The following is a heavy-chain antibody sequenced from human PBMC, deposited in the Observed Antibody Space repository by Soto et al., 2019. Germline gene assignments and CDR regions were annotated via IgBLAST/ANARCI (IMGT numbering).Heavy chain of an antibody. CDR1: GSTFTGHY. CDR3: ARGDVVVPAAMLEVYYHYYYMAV. V-gene: IGHV1-2*04. Sequence: SSVKGSCKASGSTFTGHYRHCVRQAPGQGREWMGWINPNRGGTNYAQKFQVWVTMTRDTSISTAYMELRRLRSDDTDVYYCARGDVVVPAAMLEVYYHYYYMAVWGKGTTVTVSS. J-gene: IGHJ6*03. D-gene: IGHD2-2*01. CDR2: INPNRGGT.